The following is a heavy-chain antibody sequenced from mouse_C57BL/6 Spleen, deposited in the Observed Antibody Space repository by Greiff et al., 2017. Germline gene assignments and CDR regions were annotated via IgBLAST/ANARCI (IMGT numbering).Heavy chain of an antibody. Sequence: VQVVESGPGLVAPSQSLSITCTVSGFSLTSYAISWVRQPPGKGLEWLGVIWTGGGTNYNSALKSRLSISKDNSKSQVFLKMNSLQTDDTARYYCARKGDDYDGYAMDYWGQGTSVTVSS. J-gene: IGHJ4*01. V-gene: IGHV2-9-1*01. CDR1: GFSLTSYA. CDR3: ARKGDDYDGYAMDY. CDR2: IWTGGGT. D-gene: IGHD2-4*01.